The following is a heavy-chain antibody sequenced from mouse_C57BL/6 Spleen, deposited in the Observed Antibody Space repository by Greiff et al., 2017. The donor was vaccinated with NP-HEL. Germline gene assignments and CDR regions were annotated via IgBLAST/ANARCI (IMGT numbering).Heavy chain of an antibody. J-gene: IGHJ2*01. CDR1: GYTFTSYW. Sequence: VQLQQSGAELVMPGASVKLSCKASGYTFTSYWMHWVKQRPGQGLEWIGEIDPSDSYTNYNQKFKGKSTLTVDKSSSTAYMQLSSLTSEDSAVYYCARWGLSPLFDYWGQGTTLTVSS. V-gene: IGHV1-69*01. CDR2: IDPSDSYT. CDR3: ARWGLSPLFDY.